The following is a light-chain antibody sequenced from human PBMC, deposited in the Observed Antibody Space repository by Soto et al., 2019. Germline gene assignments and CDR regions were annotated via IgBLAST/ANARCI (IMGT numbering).Light chain of an antibody. CDR3: QQYDNFLS. Sequence: DIQTTQSPSTLSASVGDRAIITCRASQSISTWVAWYQQKPGKAPKLLISKASSLESGVPSRFSGSGSGTEFTLTISSLQPDDFATYYCQQYDNFLSFGGGTKVDIK. CDR2: KAS. CDR1: QSISTW. V-gene: IGKV1-5*03. J-gene: IGKJ4*01.